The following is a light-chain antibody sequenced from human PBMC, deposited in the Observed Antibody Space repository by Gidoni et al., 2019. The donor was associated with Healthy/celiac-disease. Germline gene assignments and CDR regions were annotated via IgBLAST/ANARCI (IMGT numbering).Light chain of an antibody. Sequence: EIVLTQSPATLSLSPGERATLSCRPSQSVSSYLAWYQQKPGQAPRLLIYDASNSATGIPARFSGSGSGTVFTLTISSLEPEDFAVYYCQQRSNWPFTFGGXTKVEIK. CDR1: QSVSSY. V-gene: IGKV3-11*01. CDR2: DAS. J-gene: IGKJ4*01. CDR3: QQRSNWPFT.